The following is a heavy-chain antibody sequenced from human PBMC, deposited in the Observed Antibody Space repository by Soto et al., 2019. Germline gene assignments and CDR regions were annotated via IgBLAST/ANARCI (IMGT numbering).Heavy chain of an antibody. Sequence: SETLSLTCAVYGGSFSGYYWSWIRQPPGKGLEWIGEISHTGTTNYNPSLKSRVTMSVDKPKNQFSLNLTSVTAADTAVYYCAREVGAAAAGTDYYYYGMDVWGQGTTVTVSS. CDR3: AREVGAAAAGTDYYYYGMDV. V-gene: IGHV4-34*01. D-gene: IGHD6-13*01. CDR1: GGSFSGYY. J-gene: IGHJ6*02. CDR2: ISHTGTT.